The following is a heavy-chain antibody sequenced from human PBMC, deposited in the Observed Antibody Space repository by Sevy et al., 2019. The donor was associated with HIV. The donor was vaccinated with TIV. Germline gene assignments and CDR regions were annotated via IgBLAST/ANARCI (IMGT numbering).Heavy chain of an antibody. CDR3: AMVVRPSYGMDV. D-gene: IGHD2-15*01. V-gene: IGHV3-21*01. CDR2: ISSSSSYI. J-gene: IGHJ6*02. Sequence: GGSLRLSCAAPGFTFSSYSMNWVRQAPGKGLEWVSSISSSSSYIYYADSVKGRFTISRDNAKNSLYLQMNSLRAEDTAVYYCAMVVRPSYGMDVWGQGTTVTVSS. CDR1: GFTFSSYS.